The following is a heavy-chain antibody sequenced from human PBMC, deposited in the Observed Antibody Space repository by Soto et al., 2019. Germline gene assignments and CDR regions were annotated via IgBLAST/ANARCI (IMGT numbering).Heavy chain of an antibody. D-gene: IGHD6-25*01. CDR3: AREKRANGYFDY. Sequence: EVQLVESGGGLVQPGGALRLSCAASGFTFSNYLMSWVRQAPGKGLEWVANIKQDGSEKYYVASVNGRFTISRDNAKNSLYLQMNSLRADDTAVYYCAREKRANGYFDYWGRGTLVTVSS. CDR2: IKQDGSEK. CDR1: GFTFSNYL. J-gene: IGHJ4*02. V-gene: IGHV3-7*01.